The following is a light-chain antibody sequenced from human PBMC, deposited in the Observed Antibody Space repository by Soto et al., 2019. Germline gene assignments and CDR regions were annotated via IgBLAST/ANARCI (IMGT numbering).Light chain of an antibody. CDR3: AAWDDSLSGYV. V-gene: IGLV1-47*01. CDR1: SSNIGSNY. Sequence: QSVLTQPPSASGTPGQRVTISCSGSSSNIGSNYVYWYQQLPGTAPKLLIYRNNQRPSGAPDRLSGSKSGTSASLAISGFRSEDEADYYCAAWDDSLSGYVFGTGTKVTVL. J-gene: IGLJ1*01. CDR2: RNN.